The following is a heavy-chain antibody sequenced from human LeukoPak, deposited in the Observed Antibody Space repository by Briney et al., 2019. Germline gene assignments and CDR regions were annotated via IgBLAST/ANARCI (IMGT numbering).Heavy chain of an antibody. V-gene: IGHV3-13*01. CDR1: GFTLGRHD. CDR3: VREARGYHYTYFDY. J-gene: IGHJ4*02. CDR2: LASGSQT. Sequence: PGGSLRLSCTASGFTLGRHDMHWVRQTTGEGLEWVAALASGSQTFYAGSAKGRFTVSREDAENSLYLQMNSLRAGDTAVYYCVREARGYHYTYFDYWGQGTLVTVSS. D-gene: IGHD5-18*01.